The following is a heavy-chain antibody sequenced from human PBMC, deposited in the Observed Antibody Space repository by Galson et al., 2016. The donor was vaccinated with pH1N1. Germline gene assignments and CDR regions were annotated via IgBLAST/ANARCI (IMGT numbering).Heavy chain of an antibody. J-gene: IGHJ3*02. CDR1: GDSVSSNSAT. D-gene: IGHD3-3*01. Sequence: CAISGDSVSSNSATWNWIRQSPSRGLEWLGRTYYRSKWYNDYAESVKSRIIISPDTSKNQLSLQLNSVTPADTAGYYCARGVIDYDFWSGYQAHAAFVIWGKGTMVIVSS. V-gene: IGHV6-1*01. CDR3: ARGVIDYDFWSGYQAHAAFVI. CDR2: TYYRSKWYN.